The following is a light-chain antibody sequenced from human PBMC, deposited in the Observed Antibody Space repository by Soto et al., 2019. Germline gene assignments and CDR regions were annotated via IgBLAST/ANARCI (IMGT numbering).Light chain of an antibody. CDR3: CSYVTTADI. CDR2: GVN. Sequence: QSVLTHPRSVSGSPGQSLTISCTGTSSNVDDYRYGSWYQQSPGKAPKLVIYGVNQRPSGVPNRFSGSNSDNPASLTISGLQAEDEADDCCCSYVTTADIFGTGPTVTVL. CDR1: SSNVDDYRY. J-gene: IGLJ1*01. V-gene: IGLV2-11*01.